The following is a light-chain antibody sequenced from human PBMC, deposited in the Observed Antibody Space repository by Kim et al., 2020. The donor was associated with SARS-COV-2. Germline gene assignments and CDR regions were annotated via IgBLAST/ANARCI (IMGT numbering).Light chain of an antibody. CDR2: DVT. J-gene: IGLJ2*01. CDR1: SSDVGAYDY. CDR3: SSYTRISTVV. V-gene: IGLV2-14*01. Sequence: QSALTQPASVSGSPGQLITISCTGTSSDVGAYDYVSWYQQYPGKAPQLIIYDVTRRPSGVSNRFSGSKSGNTASLTISGLQAEDEADYYCSSYTRISTVVFGGGTKVTVL.